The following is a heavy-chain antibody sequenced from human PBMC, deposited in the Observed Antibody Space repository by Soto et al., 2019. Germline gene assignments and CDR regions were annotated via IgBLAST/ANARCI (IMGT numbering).Heavy chain of an antibody. CDR3: AGNYSSGSRNWFDP. J-gene: IGHJ5*02. Sequence: SETLSLTCSVSGGSINSSSYFWGWVRQPPGKGLEWIGSIYYSGSTYYNPSLRSRVTISVDTSKNQFSLKLSSVTAADTAVFYCAGNYSSGSRNWFDPWGQGNLVTVSS. CDR2: IYYSGST. D-gene: IGHD6-19*01. CDR1: GGSINSSSYF. V-gene: IGHV4-39*01.